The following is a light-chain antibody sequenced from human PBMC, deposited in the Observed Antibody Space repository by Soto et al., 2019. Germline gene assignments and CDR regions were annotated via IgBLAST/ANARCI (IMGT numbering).Light chain of an antibody. V-gene: IGKV1-5*01. CDR3: QRYNRNSRT. J-gene: IGKJ1*01. CDR1: QNINQW. Sequence: IHIKQTPSTLSASVGDRVTVTCRASQNINQWLAWYQQKPGKAPKFLIYDASILESGVPSRFSGTGSGTEFTLTISSLQPDDFATYYCQRYNRNSRTFAQGTKV. CDR2: DAS.